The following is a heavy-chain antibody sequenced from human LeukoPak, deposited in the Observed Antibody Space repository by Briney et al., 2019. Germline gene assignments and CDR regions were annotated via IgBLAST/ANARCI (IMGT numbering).Heavy chain of an antibody. V-gene: IGHV4-34*01. CDR1: GGSFTDYY. Sequence: SETLSLTCDVHGGSFTDYYWTWIRQPPGKGLEWIGNIYYSGSTYYNPSLKSRVTISVDTSKNQFSLNVSSVTAADTAVYYCARWGIAAVTFDYWGQGTLVSVSS. J-gene: IGHJ4*02. CDR2: IYYSGST. D-gene: IGHD6-13*01. CDR3: ARWGIAAVTFDY.